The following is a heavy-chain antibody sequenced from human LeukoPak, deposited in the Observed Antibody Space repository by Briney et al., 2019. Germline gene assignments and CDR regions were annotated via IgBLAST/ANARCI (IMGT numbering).Heavy chain of an antibody. CDR3: AREVVATIRGDAFDI. D-gene: IGHD5-12*01. CDR1: GFTFSDYY. Sequence: PGGSLRLSCAASGFTFSDYYMSWIRQAPGKGLEWVSYISSSGSTIYYADSVKGRFTISRDNAKNSPYLQMNSLRAEDTAVYYCAREVVATIRGDAFDIWGQGTMVTVSS. V-gene: IGHV3-11*01. J-gene: IGHJ3*02. CDR2: ISSSGSTI.